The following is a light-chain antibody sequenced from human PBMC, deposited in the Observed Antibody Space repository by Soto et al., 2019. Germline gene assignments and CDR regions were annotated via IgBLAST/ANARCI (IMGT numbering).Light chain of an antibody. J-gene: IGKJ1*01. Sequence: DIQMTQSPSSLSASVGDEVTITCRASQGISNYLAWYQQRPGKVPRLLIYAASTLQSGVPSRFSGSGSGTDFTLTISSLQPEDVATYYCQKYNSAPPTFGQGTKVDIK. CDR3: QKYNSAPPT. CDR1: QGISNY. CDR2: AAS. V-gene: IGKV1-27*01.